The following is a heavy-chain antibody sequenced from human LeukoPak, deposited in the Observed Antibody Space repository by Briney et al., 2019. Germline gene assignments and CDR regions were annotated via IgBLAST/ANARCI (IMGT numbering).Heavy chain of an antibody. CDR3: ARDLRVSSSWLNFDY. J-gene: IGHJ4*02. CDR1: SYTFTSYG. V-gene: IGHV1-18*01. Sequence: ASVKVSCKASSYTFTSYGISWVRQAPGQGLEWMGWISAYNGNTNYAQKLQGRVTMTTDTSTSTAYTELRSLRSDDTAVYYCARDLRVSSSWLNFDYWGQGTLVTVSS. D-gene: IGHD6-13*01. CDR2: ISAYNGNT.